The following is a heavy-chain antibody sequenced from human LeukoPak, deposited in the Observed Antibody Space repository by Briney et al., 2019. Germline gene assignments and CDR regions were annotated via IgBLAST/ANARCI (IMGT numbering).Heavy chain of an antibody. D-gene: IGHD3-16*01. CDR1: GGSISSYY. Sequence: PSETLSLTWTVSGGSISSYYSSWIRQPPGKGLEWVGYIYYSGSTKYNPCLKSRASISVDTSKNQFSLKLSPVTAADRGVYYCARDEWIYVFNYWGQGSVV. J-gene: IGHJ4*02. V-gene: IGHV4-59*01. CDR3: ARDEWIYVFNY. CDR2: IYYSGST.